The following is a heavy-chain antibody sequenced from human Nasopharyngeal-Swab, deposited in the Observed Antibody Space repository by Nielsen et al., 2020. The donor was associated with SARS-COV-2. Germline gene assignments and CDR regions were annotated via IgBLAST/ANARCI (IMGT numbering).Heavy chain of an antibody. Sequence: GESLKISCAASGFTFSSYAMSWVRQAPGKGLEWVSAISGSGGSTYYADSVKGRFTISRDNSKNTLYLQMNSLRAEDTAVCYCAKDDGEVGYCSSTSCYYYGMDVWGQGTTVTVSS. CDR2: ISGSGGST. CDR1: GFTFSSYA. J-gene: IGHJ6*02. D-gene: IGHD2-2*01. V-gene: IGHV3-23*01. CDR3: AKDDGEVGYCSSTSCYYYGMDV.